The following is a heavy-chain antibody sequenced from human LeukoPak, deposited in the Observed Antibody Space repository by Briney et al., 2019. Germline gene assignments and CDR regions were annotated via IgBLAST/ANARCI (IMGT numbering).Heavy chain of an antibody. CDR2: ITTDGSST. CDR3: ARAYHDAFDI. J-gene: IGHJ3*02. V-gene: IGHV3-74*01. CDR1: GFTFSSYW. Sequence: GGSLRLSCAASGFTFSSYWMNWVRQAPGKGLVWVSHITTDGSSTNYADSVKGRFTTSRDNAKNTLYLQMNSLRAEDTAVYYCARAYHDAFDIWGQGTMVTVSS. D-gene: IGHD2-2*01.